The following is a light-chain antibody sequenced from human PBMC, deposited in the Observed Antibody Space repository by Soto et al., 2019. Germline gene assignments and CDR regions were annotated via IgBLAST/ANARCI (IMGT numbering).Light chain of an antibody. CDR3: CSYAGGYTYL. Sequence: QSVLTQPSSVSGSPGQSVTISCTGTGNDVGAYNYVSWYQQHPGRPPKLLIYGVVRWPSGVPDRFSGSKSGNTASLTISGLQAEDEADYFCCSYAGGYTYLFGTGTKLTVL. J-gene: IGLJ1*01. CDR1: GNDVGAYNY. CDR2: GVV. V-gene: IGLV2-11*01.